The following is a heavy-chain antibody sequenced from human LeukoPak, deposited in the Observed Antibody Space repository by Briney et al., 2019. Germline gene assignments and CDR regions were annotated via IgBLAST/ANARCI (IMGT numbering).Heavy chain of an antibody. J-gene: IGHJ4*02. CDR1: GFTFSSYA. V-gene: IGHV3-30*04. D-gene: IGHD3-10*01. CDR2: ISYDGSNK. Sequence: GRSLRLSCAASGFTFSSYAMHWVRQAPGKGLEWVAVISYDGSNKYYADSVKGRFTISRDNSKNTLYLQMNSLRAEDTAVYYCARDQYGSGSYPILFDYWGQGTLVTVSS. CDR3: ARDQYGSGSYPILFDY.